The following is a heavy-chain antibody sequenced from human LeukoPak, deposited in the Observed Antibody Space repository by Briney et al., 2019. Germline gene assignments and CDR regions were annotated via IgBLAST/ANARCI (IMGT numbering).Heavy chain of an antibody. Sequence: GASLRLSCADSGLTFSTYGIHWVRQVPGKGLEWVAVISHDGSNCYYADSVKGRFTISRDNSKNTLYLQMNSLRTEDTALYYCAKATGNNWYYFDDWGLGTLVTVSS. J-gene: IGHJ4*02. CDR3: AKATGNNWYYFDD. D-gene: IGHD1-1*01. CDR1: GLTFSTYG. V-gene: IGHV3-30*18. CDR2: ISHDGSNC.